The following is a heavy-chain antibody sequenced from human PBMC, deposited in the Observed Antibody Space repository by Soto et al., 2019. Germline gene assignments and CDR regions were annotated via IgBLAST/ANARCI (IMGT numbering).Heavy chain of an antibody. CDR2: ISYDGSNK. D-gene: IGHD5-18*01. Sequence: SLRLSCAASGFTFSTYGMHWVRQAPGKGLEWVAVISYDGSNKHYADSVKGRFTISRDNSKNTLYLQMNSLRAEDTAVYYCAKDALSGYSYGYFDYWGQGTLVTVS. J-gene: IGHJ4*02. CDR3: AKDALSGYSYGYFDY. V-gene: IGHV3-30*18. CDR1: GFTFSTYG.